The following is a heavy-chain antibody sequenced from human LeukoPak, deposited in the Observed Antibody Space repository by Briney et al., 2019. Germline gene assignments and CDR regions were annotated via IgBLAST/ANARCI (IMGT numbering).Heavy chain of an antibody. V-gene: IGHV3-21*01. Sequence: KTGGSLRLSCAASGFTFSSYSMNWVRQAPGKGLEWVSSISSSSSYIYYADSVKGRFTISRDNAKNSLYLQMNSLRAEDTAVYYCARDGGGRPSYYYYMDVWGKGTTVTVSS. CDR3: ARDGGGRPSYYYYMDV. CDR2: ISSSSSYI. J-gene: IGHJ6*03. CDR1: GFTFSSYS. D-gene: IGHD3-16*01.